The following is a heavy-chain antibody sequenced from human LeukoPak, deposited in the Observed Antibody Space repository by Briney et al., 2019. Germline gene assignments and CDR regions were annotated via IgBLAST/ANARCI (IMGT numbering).Heavy chain of an antibody. V-gene: IGHV1-2*02. CDR3: ATDYGAYESGY. J-gene: IGHJ4*02. CDR2: INPNSGGT. Sequence: GASVQVPYKASLYTFNDYYMHWVRQPPGHGLEWMGWINPNSGGTDYAQKFSGRVTMSRDTSISTAYMELSRLRSDDTAVYYCATDYGAYESGYWGQGTLVTVSP. CDR1: LYTFNDYY. D-gene: IGHD4-17*01.